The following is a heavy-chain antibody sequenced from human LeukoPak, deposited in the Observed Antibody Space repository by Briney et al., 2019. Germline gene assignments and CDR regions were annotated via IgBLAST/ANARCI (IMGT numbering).Heavy chain of an antibody. CDR2: ISYDGSNK. CDR1: GFTFSSFG. V-gene: IGHV3-30*18. D-gene: IGHD6-13*01. Sequence: GRSLRLSFAASGFTFSSFGMNWVRQAPGKGLEWVAVISYDGSNKYYVDSVRGRFAVSRDNSKNTLYLQMNSLRGEDTAVYYCAKRMGPSIAATDLDYWGQGTLVTVSS. CDR3: AKRMGPSIAATDLDY. J-gene: IGHJ4*02.